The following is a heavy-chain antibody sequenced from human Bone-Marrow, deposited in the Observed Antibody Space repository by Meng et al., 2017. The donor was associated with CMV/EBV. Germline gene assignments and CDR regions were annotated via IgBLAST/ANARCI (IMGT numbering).Heavy chain of an antibody. D-gene: IGHD7-27*01. CDR3: ARESPGDRAVDY. J-gene: IGHJ4*02. V-gene: IGHV4-34*01. Sequence: SETLSLTCAVYGGSFSGYYWSWIRQPPGKGLEWSEEINHSGSTNYNPSLKSRVTISVDTSKNQFSLKLSSVTAADTAVYYCARESPGDRAVDYWGQGTLVTVSS. CDR1: GGSFSGYY. CDR2: INHSGST.